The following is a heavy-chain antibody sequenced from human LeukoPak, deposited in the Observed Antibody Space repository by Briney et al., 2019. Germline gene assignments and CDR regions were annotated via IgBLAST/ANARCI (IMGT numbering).Heavy chain of an antibody. CDR1: GYTLTELS. Sequence: ASVTVSCKVSGYTLTELSMHWVRQAPGKGLEWMGGFDPEDGETIYAQKFQGRVTMTEDTSTDTAYTELSSLRSEDTAVYYCATGDYVWGSYRYRLAFDYWGQGTLVTVSS. CDR2: FDPEDGET. V-gene: IGHV1-24*01. D-gene: IGHD3-16*02. J-gene: IGHJ4*02. CDR3: ATGDYVWGSYRYRLAFDY.